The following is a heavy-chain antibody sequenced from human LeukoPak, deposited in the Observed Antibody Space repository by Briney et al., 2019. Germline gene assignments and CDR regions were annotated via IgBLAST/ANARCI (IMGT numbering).Heavy chain of an antibody. CDR3: ARPYYDSSVSRDAFDI. V-gene: IGHV1-69*13. Sequence: ASVKVSCKASGGTFSSYAISWVRQAPGQGLEWMGGIIPIFGTASYAQKFQGRVTITADESTSTAYMELSSLRSEDTAVYYCARPYYDSSVSRDAFDIWGQGTMVTVSS. D-gene: IGHD3-22*01. CDR1: GGTFSSYA. J-gene: IGHJ3*02. CDR2: IIPIFGTA.